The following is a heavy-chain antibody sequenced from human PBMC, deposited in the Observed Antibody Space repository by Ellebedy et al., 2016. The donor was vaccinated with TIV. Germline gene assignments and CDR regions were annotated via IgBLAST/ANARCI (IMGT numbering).Heavy chain of an antibody. J-gene: IGHJ3*02. CDR1: GGTFSSDG. CDR3: ASYGSGSYRRVGAFDI. D-gene: IGHD3-10*01. CDR2: IIPIYGPA. Sequence: AASVKVSCKASGGTFSSDGISWVRQAPGQGLEWLGRIIPIYGPAINAQKFQGRVTITADESTRTAYMEMSSLTSEDTAMYYCASYGSGSYRRVGAFDIWGQGTMVTVSS. V-gene: IGHV1-69*13.